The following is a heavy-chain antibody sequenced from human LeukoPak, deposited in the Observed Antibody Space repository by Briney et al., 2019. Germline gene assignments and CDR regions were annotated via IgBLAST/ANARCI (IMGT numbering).Heavy chain of an antibody. J-gene: IGHJ4*02. CDR3: ARRNSGSYSGSDY. Sequence: GGSLRLSCAASGFTFSGSAMHWVRQASGKGLEWVGRIRSKTNGYATAYAASVKGRFTISRDDSKNTAYLQMNSLKTEDTAVYYCARRNSGSYSGSDYWGQGTLVTVSS. CDR2: IRSKTNGYAT. D-gene: IGHD1-26*01. V-gene: IGHV3-73*01. CDR1: GFTFSGSA.